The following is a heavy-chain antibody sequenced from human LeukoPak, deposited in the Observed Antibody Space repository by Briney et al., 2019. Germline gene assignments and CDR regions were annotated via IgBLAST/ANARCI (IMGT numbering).Heavy chain of an antibody. Sequence: PGGSLRLSCAASGFTFSSYAMSWVRQAPGKGLEWVSAISGSGGSTYYADSVGGRFTISRDNSKNTLFLQMNSLRDEDTAVYYCAKDLYSNYGPADYWGQRNLVTVSS. D-gene: IGHD4-11*01. CDR1: GFTFSSYA. V-gene: IGHV3-23*01. CDR3: AKDLYSNYGPADY. CDR2: ISGSGGST. J-gene: IGHJ4*02.